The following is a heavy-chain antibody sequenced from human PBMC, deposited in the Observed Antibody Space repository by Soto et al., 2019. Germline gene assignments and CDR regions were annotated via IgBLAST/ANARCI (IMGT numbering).Heavy chain of an antibody. CDR2: IRGSGGGT. V-gene: IGHV3-23*01. CDR1: GFPFSMYA. Sequence: PGGSLRLSCAASGFPFSMYAMNWVRQAPGKGLEWVSGIRGSGGGTYYADSVKGRFTISRDDSRNTLYLEMNSLRGEDTAVYYCAKALGRVHYGIDVWGQGTTVTVSS. D-gene: IGHD3-10*01. CDR3: AKALGRVHYGIDV. J-gene: IGHJ6*02.